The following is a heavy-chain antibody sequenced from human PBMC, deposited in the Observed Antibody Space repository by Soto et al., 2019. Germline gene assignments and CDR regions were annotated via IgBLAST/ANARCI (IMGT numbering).Heavy chain of an antibody. D-gene: IGHD6-6*01. CDR3: AKDLGNSSSYFDY. CDR1: GFTFSSYA. J-gene: IGHJ4*02. CDR2: ISGSGGST. Sequence: GGSLRLSCAASGFTFSSYAMSWVRQAPGKGLEWVSAISGSGGSTYYADSVKGRFTISRDNSKNTLYLQMNSLRAEDTAVSYCAKDLGNSSSYFDYWGQGTLVTVSS. V-gene: IGHV3-23*01.